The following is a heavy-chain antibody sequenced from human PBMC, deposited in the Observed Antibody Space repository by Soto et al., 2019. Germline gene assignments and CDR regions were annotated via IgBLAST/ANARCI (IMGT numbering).Heavy chain of an antibody. CDR3: ARGYSRLGYYYYGMDV. V-gene: IGHV3-21*01. Sequence: GGSLRLSCAASGFTFSSYSMNWVRQAPGKGLEWVSSISSSSSYIYYADSVKGRFTISRDNAKNSLYLQMSSLRAEDTAVYYCARGYSRLGYYYYGMDVWGQGTTVTVSS. J-gene: IGHJ6*02. CDR1: GFTFSSYS. CDR2: ISSSSSYI. D-gene: IGHD5-18*01.